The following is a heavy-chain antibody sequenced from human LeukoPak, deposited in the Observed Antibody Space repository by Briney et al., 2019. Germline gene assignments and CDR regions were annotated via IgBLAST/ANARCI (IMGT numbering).Heavy chain of an antibody. D-gene: IGHD2-2*02. V-gene: IGHV1-2*02. Sequence: ASVKVSCKASGYTFTSYYMHWVRQAPGQGLEWMGWINPNSGGTNYAQKFQGRVTMTRDTSISTAYMELSRLRSDDTAVYYCARDPGYCSSTSCYTWFDPWGQGTLVTVSS. CDR2: INPNSGGT. J-gene: IGHJ5*02. CDR1: GYTFTSYY. CDR3: ARDPGYCSSTSCYTWFDP.